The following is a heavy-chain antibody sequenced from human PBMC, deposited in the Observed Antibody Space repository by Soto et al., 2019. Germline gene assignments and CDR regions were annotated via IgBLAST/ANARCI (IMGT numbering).Heavy chain of an antibody. J-gene: IGHJ6*03. CDR2: ITGTSGSI. D-gene: IGHD5-12*01. V-gene: IGHV3-11*01. CDR1: GFTFSDFY. Sequence: GGSLRLSCAASGFTFSDFYMSWIRQAPGRGLEWISHITGTSGSIYYADSVKGRFIISRDNAKNSLYLQMNSLRAEDTAVYFCARANRGYDIVEYFYYYYMDVWGTGTTVTVSS. CDR3: ARANRGYDIVEYFYYYYMDV.